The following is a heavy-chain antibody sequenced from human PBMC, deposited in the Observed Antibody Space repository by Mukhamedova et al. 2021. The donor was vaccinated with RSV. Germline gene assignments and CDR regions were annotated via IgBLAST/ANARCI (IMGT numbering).Heavy chain of an antibody. V-gene: IGHV3-NL1*01. D-gene: IGHD6-13*01. Sequence: STWDVDSVKGRFTISRDNYENTLSLQMNSLRAEDTAVYYCAKVNTSSWGILDYWGQGTLVTVSS. CDR3: AKVNTSSWGILDY. CDR2: ST. J-gene: IGHJ4*02.